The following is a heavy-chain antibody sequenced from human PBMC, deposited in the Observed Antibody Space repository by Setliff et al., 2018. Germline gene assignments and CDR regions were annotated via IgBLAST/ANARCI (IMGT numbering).Heavy chain of an antibody. J-gene: IGHJ6*03. CDR3: ARDSGYSSSWYRVYYYYMDV. Sequence: SETLSLTCTVSDDSISSRHYYWSWIRQPAGKGLEWLGQIYTSWSTNYNPSLKGRATLSIDASKKQFSLKLTSVTAADTAVYYCARDSGYSSSWYRVYYYYMDVWGKGTTVTVSS. D-gene: IGHD6-13*01. CDR2: IYTSWST. CDR1: DDSISSRHYY. V-gene: IGHV4-61*09.